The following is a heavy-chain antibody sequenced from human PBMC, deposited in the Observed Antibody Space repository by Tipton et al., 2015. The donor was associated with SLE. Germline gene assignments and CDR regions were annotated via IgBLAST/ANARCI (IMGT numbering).Heavy chain of an antibody. CDR2: IYDSGST. J-gene: IGHJ6*03. D-gene: IGHD2-15*01. Sequence: TLSLTCTVSGGSISSGGYYWSWIRQPPGKGLEWIGYIYDSGSTNYNPSLKSRVTISVDTSKNEFSLKLASLTAADTAVYYCARSLSQPYCSPPRCPFSSFYFYTDVWGKGTTVSVSS. CDR3: ARSLSQPYCSPPRCPFSSFYFYTDV. CDR1: GGSISSGGYY. V-gene: IGHV4-61*08.